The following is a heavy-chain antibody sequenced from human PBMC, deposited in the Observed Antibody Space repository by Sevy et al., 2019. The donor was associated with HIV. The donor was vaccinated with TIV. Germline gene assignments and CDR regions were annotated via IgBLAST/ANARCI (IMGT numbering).Heavy chain of an antibody. J-gene: IGHJ4*02. D-gene: IGHD1-26*01. V-gene: IGHV3-33*06. CDR1: GFSFRTYA. CDR3: VKDVGVGSTRRYADY. Sequence: GGSLRLSCAASGFSFRTYAMHWVRQAPGKGLEWVAGIWYDGSNENHADSVKGRFTISRDNSKNTLYLQMNSPRAEDTAVYYCVKDVGVGSTRRYADYWGQGTLVTVSS. CDR2: IWYDGSNE.